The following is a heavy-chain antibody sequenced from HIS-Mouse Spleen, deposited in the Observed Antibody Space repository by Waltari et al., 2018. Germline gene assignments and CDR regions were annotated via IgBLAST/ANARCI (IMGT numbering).Heavy chain of an antibody. Sequence: QLQLQESGPGLVKPSETLSLTCTVPGRPIRSSSSYWGWIRQPPGKGLEWIGSIYYSGSTYYNPSLKSRVTISVDTSKNQFSLKLSSVTAADTAVYYCAREIPYSSSWYDWYFDLWGRGTLVTVSS. CDR2: IYYSGST. CDR1: GRPIRSSSSY. CDR3: AREIPYSSSWYDWYFDL. V-gene: IGHV4-39*07. J-gene: IGHJ2*01. D-gene: IGHD6-13*01.